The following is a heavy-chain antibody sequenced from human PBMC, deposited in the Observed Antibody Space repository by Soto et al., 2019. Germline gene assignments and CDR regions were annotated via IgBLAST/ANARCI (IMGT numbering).Heavy chain of an antibody. J-gene: IGHJ4*02. CDR3: ARENYDSSGYYYFDY. V-gene: IGHV4-59*01. CDR2: IYYSGST. D-gene: IGHD3-22*01. Sequence: PSETLSLTCTFSGCSISSYYWSWIRQPPGKGLEWIGYIYYSGSTNYNPSLKSRVTISVDTSKNQFSLKLSSVTAADTAVYYCARENYDSSGYYYFDYWGQGTLVTVSS. CDR1: GCSISSYY.